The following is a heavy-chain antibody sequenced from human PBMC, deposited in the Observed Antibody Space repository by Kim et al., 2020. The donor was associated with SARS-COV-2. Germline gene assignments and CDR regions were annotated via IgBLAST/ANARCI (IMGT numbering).Heavy chain of an antibody. V-gene: IGHV3-53*01. D-gene: IGHD1-26*01. CDR2: IYNGGGT. CDR3: ARRRGSFQDLGEAFDV. Sequence: GGSLRLSCAASGFRVSGNYMTWVRQAPGKGLEWVSIIYNGGGTYYSDSVKGRFTISRDSSKNTLYLQMRNLRAEDTAVYYCARRRGSFQDLGEAFDVWG. J-gene: IGHJ3*01. CDR1: GFRVSGNY.